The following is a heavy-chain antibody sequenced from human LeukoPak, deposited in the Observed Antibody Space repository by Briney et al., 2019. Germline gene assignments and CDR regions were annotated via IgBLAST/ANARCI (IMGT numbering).Heavy chain of an antibody. CDR3: ARGDYDFWSGYLGGAFDI. V-gene: IGHV4-31*03. J-gene: IGHJ3*02. CDR2: IYYSGST. D-gene: IGHD3-3*01. CDR1: GGSISSGGYY. Sequence: PSETLSLTCTVSGGSISSGGYYWSWIRQHPGKGLEWIGYIYYSGSTYYNPSLKSRVTISVDTSKNQFSLKLSSVTAADTAVYYCARGDYDFWSGYLGGAFDIWGQGTMVTVSS.